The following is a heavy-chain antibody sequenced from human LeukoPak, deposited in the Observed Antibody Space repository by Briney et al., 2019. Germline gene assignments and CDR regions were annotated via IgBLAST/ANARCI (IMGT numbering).Heavy chain of an antibody. J-gene: IGHJ4*02. Sequence: GGSLRLSCAASGFTFDDYAMHWVRQAPGKGLEWVSGISWNSGSIGYADSVKGRFTISRDNAKNSLYLQMNSLRAEDMALYYCAKGGSSQLRDHFDYWGQGTLVTVSS. D-gene: IGHD6-13*01. CDR1: GFTFDDYA. V-gene: IGHV3-9*03. CDR2: ISWNSGSI. CDR3: AKGGSSQLRDHFDY.